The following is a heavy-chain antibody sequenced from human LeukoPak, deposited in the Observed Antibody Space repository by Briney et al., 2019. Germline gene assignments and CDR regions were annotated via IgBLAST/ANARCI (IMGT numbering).Heavy chain of an antibody. J-gene: IGHJ4*02. CDR1: GFTFDDYA. D-gene: IGHD2-15*01. CDR2: ISWNSGSI. Sequence: PGRSLRLSCAASGFTFDDYAMHWVRQAPGKGLEWVSGISWNSGSIGYADSVKGRFTISRDNAKNSLYLQMNSLRAEDTAVYYCAKDQGGGSREYYFDYWGQGTLVTVSS. V-gene: IGHV3-9*01. CDR3: AKDQGGGSREYYFDY.